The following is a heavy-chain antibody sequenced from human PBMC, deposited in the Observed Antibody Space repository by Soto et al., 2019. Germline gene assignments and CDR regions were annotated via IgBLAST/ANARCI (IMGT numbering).Heavy chain of an antibody. J-gene: IGHJ4*02. CDR3: ARENSYFDY. CDR1: GYTFRNFG. V-gene: IGHV1-18*01. Sequence: QIQLLQSGAEVKKPGASVKVTCKASGYTFRNFGISWVRQAPGQGLEWRGWISAYNANANYAQKFQGRLPMTADTSTSTAYMELRSLRSDDTAVYYCARENSYFDYWGQGTLVTVSS. CDR2: ISAYNANA.